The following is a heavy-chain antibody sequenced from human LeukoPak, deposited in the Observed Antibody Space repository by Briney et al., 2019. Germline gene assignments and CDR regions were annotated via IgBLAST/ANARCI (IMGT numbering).Heavy chain of an antibody. CDR1: GFTFSSYG. Sequence: PGRSLRLSCAASGFTFSSYGMHWVRQAPGKGLEWVSYISADGATIYYADSVKGRFTISRDNLKSSLFLQMSSLRAEDTAVYYCAGSRYPEPQDLNYWGQGTLVIVS. D-gene: IGHD3-10*01. V-gene: IGHV3-48*04. CDR2: ISADGATI. J-gene: IGHJ4*02. CDR3: AGSRYPEPQDLNY.